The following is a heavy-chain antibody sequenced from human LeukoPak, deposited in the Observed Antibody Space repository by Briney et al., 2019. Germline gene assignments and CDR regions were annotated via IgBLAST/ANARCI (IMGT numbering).Heavy chain of an antibody. V-gene: IGHV4-39*07. Sequence: SETLSLTCTVSGDSISISSYSWGWIRQPPGKGLEWIGEINHSGSTNYNPSLKSRVTISVDTSKNQFSLKLSSVTAADTAVYYCARGPGGGQNDYGGPLTYFDYWGQGTLVTVSS. J-gene: IGHJ4*02. CDR2: INHSGST. CDR1: GDSISISSYS. D-gene: IGHD4-23*01. CDR3: ARGPGGGQNDYGGPLTYFDY.